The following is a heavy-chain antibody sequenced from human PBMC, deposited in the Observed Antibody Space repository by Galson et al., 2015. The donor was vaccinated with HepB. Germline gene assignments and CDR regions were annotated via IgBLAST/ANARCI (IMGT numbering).Heavy chain of an antibody. CDR2: ISGSGGGT. CDR1: GFTFSSYA. D-gene: IGHD3-16*01. CDR3: AIATSANY. V-gene: IGHV3-23*01. J-gene: IGHJ4*02. Sequence: SLRLSCAASGFTFSSYAMTWVRQAPGKGLEWVSTISGSGGGTYYADSVKGRFTVSRDNPKNTLYLQMNSLRAEDTAVYYCAIATSANYWGQGTLVTVSS.